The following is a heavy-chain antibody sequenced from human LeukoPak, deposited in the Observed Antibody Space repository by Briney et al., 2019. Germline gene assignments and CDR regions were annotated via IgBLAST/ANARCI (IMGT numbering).Heavy chain of an antibody. Sequence: ASVNVSCTASGYTFTNYPISWVRQAPGQGLEWMGRISAYNGDTNYAQKLQGRVTMTTDTSTSTAYMELRSLRSDDTAVYYCAAAAGSLGHNWFDPWGQGALVTVSS. J-gene: IGHJ5*02. V-gene: IGHV1-18*01. D-gene: IGHD6-13*01. CDR3: AAAAGSLGHNWFDP. CDR2: ISAYNGDT. CDR1: GYTFTNYP.